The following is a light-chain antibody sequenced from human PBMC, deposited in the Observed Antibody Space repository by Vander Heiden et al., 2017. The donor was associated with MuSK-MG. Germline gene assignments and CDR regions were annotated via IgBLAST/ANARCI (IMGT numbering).Light chain of an antibody. CDR3: QVWDSSGDHPGVV. Sequence: SYVLTQPPSVSVAPGKTARITCGGDNIGSHSVHWYQQRPGQAPVLVMYYDSDRPSGIPERFSGSNSGNTATLTISRVEAGDEADYYCQVWDSSGDHPGVVFGGGTKLTVL. CDR1: NIGSHS. V-gene: IGLV3-21*04. CDR2: YDS. J-gene: IGLJ2*01.